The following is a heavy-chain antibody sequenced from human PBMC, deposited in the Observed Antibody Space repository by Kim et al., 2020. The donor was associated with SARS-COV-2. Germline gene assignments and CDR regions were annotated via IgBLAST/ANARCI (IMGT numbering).Heavy chain of an antibody. V-gene: IGHV3-33*06. D-gene: IGHD2-2*01. Sequence: GGSLRLSCAASGFTFSSYAMHWVRQAPGKGLEWVAVIWYDGSNKYYADSVKGRFTISRDNSKNTLYLQMNSLRAEDTAVYYCAKDLRAPSDWDLVPAAMPAGYYYYYGMDVWGQGTTVTVSS. J-gene: IGHJ6*02. CDR3: AKDLRAPSDWDLVPAAMPAGYYYYYGMDV. CDR1: GFTFSSYA. CDR2: IWYDGSNK.